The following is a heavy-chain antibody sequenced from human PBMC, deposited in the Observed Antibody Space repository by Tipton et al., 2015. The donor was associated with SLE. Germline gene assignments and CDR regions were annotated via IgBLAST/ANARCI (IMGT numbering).Heavy chain of an antibody. CDR1: GFTLRNYA. D-gene: IGHD4/OR15-4a*01. CDR2: ISGGGGST. J-gene: IGHJ4*02. V-gene: IGHV3-23*01. CDR3: ANRKGTYCSANRPGACYLHY. Sequence: SLRLSCAASGFTLRNYAMSWVRQAPGKGLEWLSYISGGGGSTYYADSVKGRFTISRDNSKNTLYLLMNSLRAEDTAIYYCANRKGTYCSANRPGACYLHYWGQGTLVTVSS.